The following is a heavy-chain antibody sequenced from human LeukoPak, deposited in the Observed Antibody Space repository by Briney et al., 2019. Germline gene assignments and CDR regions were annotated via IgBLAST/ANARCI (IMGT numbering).Heavy chain of an antibody. CDR3: ARDPRDGDLSWFDP. D-gene: IGHD4-17*01. CDR1: GGSISSYY. V-gene: IGHV4-59*01. CDR2: IYYSGST. Sequence: PSETLSLTCTVSGGSISSYYWSWIRQPPGKGLEWIGYIYYSGSTNYNPSLKSRVTISVDTSKNQFSLKLSSVTAADTAVYYWARDPRDGDLSWFDPWGQGTLVTVSS. J-gene: IGHJ5*02.